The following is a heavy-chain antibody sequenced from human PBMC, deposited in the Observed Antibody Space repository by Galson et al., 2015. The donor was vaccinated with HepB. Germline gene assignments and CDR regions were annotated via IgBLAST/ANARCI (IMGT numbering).Heavy chain of an antibody. Sequence: SLRLSCAASGFTFSSYSMNWVRQAPGKGLEWVSSISSSSRYIYYGDSVKGRFTISRDNAKNSLYLQMNSLRAEDTAVYYCAKDSAGTSLGYWGQGTLVTVSS. CDR1: GFTFSSYS. V-gene: IGHV3-21*06. D-gene: IGHD2-2*01. CDR3: AKDSAGTSLGY. J-gene: IGHJ4*02. CDR2: ISSSSRYI.